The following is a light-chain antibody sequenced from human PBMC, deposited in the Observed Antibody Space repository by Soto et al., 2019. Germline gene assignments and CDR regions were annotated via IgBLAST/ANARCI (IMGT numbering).Light chain of an antibody. CDR2: AAS. J-gene: IGKJ3*01. V-gene: IGKV1-6*01. CDR3: LQDYNYPLT. Sequence: IQMTQSPSSLSASVGDRITITCRASQGIRSALGWYQQKPGTAPKLLIFAASSLQGGVPARFSGNGSGTDFTLTISSLQPEDFGTYYCLQDYNYPLTLGPGTKVDIK. CDR1: QGIRSA.